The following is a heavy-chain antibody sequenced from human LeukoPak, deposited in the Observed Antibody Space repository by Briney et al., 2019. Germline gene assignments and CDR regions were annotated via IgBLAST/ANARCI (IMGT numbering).Heavy chain of an antibody. CDR1: GFAFGDYY. J-gene: IGHJ4*02. D-gene: IGHD4/OR15-4a*01. CDR2: ISGSNSYT. V-gene: IGHV3-11*03. CDR3: AAFYYGAFFDY. Sequence: GGSLRLSCAASGFAFGDYYMGWIRQAPGKGLQWVSYISGSNSYTNYADSVKGRFTISRDNSKNSLYLQMNSLRAEDTAVYYCAAFYYGAFFDYWGLGTLVTVSS.